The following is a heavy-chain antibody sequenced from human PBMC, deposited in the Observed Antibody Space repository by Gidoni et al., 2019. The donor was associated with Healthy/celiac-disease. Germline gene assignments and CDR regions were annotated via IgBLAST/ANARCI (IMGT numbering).Heavy chain of an antibody. CDR3: ARDLWVDYYDFWSGYWSYYFDY. Sequence: EVQLVESGGGLVQPGGSLRLSCAASGFTFSSYWMSWVRQAPGKGLEWVANIKQDGSEKYYVDSVKGRFTISRDNAKNSLYLQMNSLRAEDTAVYYCARDLWVDYYDFWSGYWSYYFDYWGQGTLVTVSS. CDR2: IKQDGSEK. V-gene: IGHV3-7*01. D-gene: IGHD3-3*01. J-gene: IGHJ4*02. CDR1: GFTFSSYW.